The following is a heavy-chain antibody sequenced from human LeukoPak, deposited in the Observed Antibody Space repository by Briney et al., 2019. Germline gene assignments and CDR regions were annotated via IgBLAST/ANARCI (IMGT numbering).Heavy chain of an antibody. J-gene: IGHJ4*02. V-gene: IGHV1-18*01. Sequence: GASVKVSCKASGYTFSDYGISWVRQATGQGLEWMGWISVYNGKTNYVQKLQGRVTMTTDTSTSIVYMELRSLRSDDTAVYYCARVGSSWPFDYWGQGTLVTVSS. D-gene: IGHD6-13*01. CDR1: GYTFSDYG. CDR3: ARVGSSWPFDY. CDR2: ISVYNGKT.